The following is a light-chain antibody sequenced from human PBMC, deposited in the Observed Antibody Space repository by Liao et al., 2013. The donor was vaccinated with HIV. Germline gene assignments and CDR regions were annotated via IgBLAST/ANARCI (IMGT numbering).Light chain of an antibody. Sequence: SYVLTQPPSVSVAPGKTARITCGGNNIGSKSVHWYQQKPGQAPVLVIYQDSKRPSGIPERFSGSNSGNTATLTISGTQAMDEADYYCQAWDSSTADVVFGGGTKLTVL. CDR2: QDS. CDR1: NIGSKS. J-gene: IGLJ2*01. V-gene: IGLV3-21*01. CDR3: QAWDSSTADVV.